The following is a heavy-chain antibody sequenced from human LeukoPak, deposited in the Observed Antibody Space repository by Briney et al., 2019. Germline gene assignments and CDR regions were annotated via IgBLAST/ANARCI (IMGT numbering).Heavy chain of an antibody. D-gene: IGHD1-26*01. CDR3: AKDDWSGSYSFFDY. Sequence: LSLTCAVYGGSFGGYYWSWIRQAPGKGLEWVSYISSSGSTIYYADSVKGRFTISRDNAKNSLYLQMNSLRAEDTAVYYCAKDDWSGSYSFFDYWGQGTLVTVSS. CDR2: ISSSGSTI. CDR1: GGSFGGYY. J-gene: IGHJ4*02. V-gene: IGHV3-11*01.